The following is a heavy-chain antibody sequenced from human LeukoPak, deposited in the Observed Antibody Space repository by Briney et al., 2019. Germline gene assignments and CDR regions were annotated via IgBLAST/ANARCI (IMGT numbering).Heavy chain of an antibody. J-gene: IGHJ3*02. CDR2: ISSSSSYI. CDR1: GFTFSSYS. CDR3: ARDATTHGAFAI. V-gene: IGHV3-21*01. Sequence: GGSLRLSCAASGFTFSSYSMNWVRQAPGRGLEWVSSISSSSSYIYYADSVKGRFTISRDNAKNSLYLQMNSLRAEDTAVYYCARDATTHGAFAIWGQGTMVTIS. D-gene: IGHD4-17*01.